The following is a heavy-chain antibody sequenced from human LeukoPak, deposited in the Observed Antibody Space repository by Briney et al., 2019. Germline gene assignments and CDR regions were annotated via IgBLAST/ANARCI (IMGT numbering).Heavy chain of an antibody. V-gene: IGHV1-2*02. Sequence: ASVKVSCKASGYTFRGHYLHWVRQAPGQGLEWMGWINPNSGSTNYAQKFQGRVAMTRDTSISTVYMELSRLKSDDTAVYYCAGGQEGRGYDSSGYYDWYFDLWGRGTLVSVSS. CDR2: INPNSGST. CDR1: GYTFRGHY. J-gene: IGHJ2*01. CDR3: AGGQEGRGYDSSGYYDWYFDL. D-gene: IGHD3-22*01.